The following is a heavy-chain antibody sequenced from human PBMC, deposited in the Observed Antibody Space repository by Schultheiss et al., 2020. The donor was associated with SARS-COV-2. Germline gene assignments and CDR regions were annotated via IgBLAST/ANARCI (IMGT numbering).Heavy chain of an antibody. CDR3: ARGSDIVPFPGIAAAGKDY. CDR1: GGSISSSSYY. V-gene: IGHV4-61*05. CDR2: IYYSGST. D-gene: IGHD6-13*01. Sequence: SETLSLTCTVSGGSISSSSYYWGWIRQPPGKGLEWIGYIYYSGSTNYNPSLKSRVTISVDTSKNQFSLKLSSVTAADTAVYYCARGSDIVPFPGIAAAGKDYWGQGTLVTVSS. J-gene: IGHJ4*02.